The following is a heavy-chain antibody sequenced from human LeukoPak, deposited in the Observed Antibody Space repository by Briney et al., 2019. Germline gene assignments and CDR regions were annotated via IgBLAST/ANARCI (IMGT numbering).Heavy chain of an antibody. CDR3: ARAVVVNLIFVYGYFDY. J-gene: IGHJ4*02. D-gene: IGHD3-22*01. Sequence: SETLSLTCAVYGGSFSGYYWSWIRQPPGKGLEWIGEINHSGSTNYNPSLKSRVTISVDTSKNQFSLKLSSVTAADTAVYYCARAVVVNLIFVYGYFDYWGQGTLVTVSS. V-gene: IGHV4-34*01. CDR2: INHSGST. CDR1: GGSFSGYY.